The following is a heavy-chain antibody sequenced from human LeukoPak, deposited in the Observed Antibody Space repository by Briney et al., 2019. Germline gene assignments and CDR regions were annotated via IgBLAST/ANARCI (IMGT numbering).Heavy chain of an antibody. V-gene: IGHV3-30*18. CDR3: AKNNAVVAATWFDP. Sequence: PGGSLRLSCAASGFTFSSYGMHWVRQAPGKGLEWVAVISYDGSNKYYADSVKGRFTISRDNSKNTLYLQMNSLRAEDTAVYYCAKNNAVVAATWFDPWGQGTLVTVSS. J-gene: IGHJ5*02. CDR2: ISYDGSNK. D-gene: IGHD2-15*01. CDR1: GFTFSSYG.